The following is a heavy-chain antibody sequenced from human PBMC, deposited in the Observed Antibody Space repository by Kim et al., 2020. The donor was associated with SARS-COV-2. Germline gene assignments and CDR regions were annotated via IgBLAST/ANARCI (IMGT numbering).Heavy chain of an antibody. D-gene: IGHD2-2*01. CDR1: GGSFSGYY. V-gene: IGHV4-34*01. CDR3: AGGVPRSRADY. CDR2: INHSGST. J-gene: IGHJ4*02. Sequence: SETLSLTCAVYGGSFSGYYWSWIRQPPGKGLEWIGEINHSGSTNYNPSLKSRVTISVDTSKNQFSLKLSSVTAADTAVYYCAGGVPRSRADYWGQGTLVTVSS.